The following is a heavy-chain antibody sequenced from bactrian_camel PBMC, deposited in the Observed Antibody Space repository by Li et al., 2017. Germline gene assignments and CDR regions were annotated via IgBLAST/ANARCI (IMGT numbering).Heavy chain of an antibody. CDR2: LARDGNT. Sequence: QVQLVESGGGSVQAGGSLRLQCAASGDTRNCMAWFRQVPGKEREGVASLARDGNTKYADFVKGRATISKDTVGNTLYLQINSLTPEDTAMYYCAADFRTVVAGCTFYDYTYWGRGTQVTVS. J-gene: IGHJ4*01. CDR1: GDTRNC. D-gene: IGHD6*01. V-gene: IGHV3S53*01. CDR3: AADFRTVVAGCTFYDYTY.